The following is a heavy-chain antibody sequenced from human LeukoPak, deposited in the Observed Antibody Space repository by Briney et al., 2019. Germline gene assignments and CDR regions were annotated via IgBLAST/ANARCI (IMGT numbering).Heavy chain of an antibody. D-gene: IGHD3-22*01. J-gene: IGHJ3*02. V-gene: IGHV4-34*01. CDR1: GGSFSCYY. Sequence: PSETLSLTCAVYGGSFSCYYWSWIRQPPGKGLEWIGEINHSGSTNYNPSLKSRATISVDTSKNQFSLKLSSVTAADTAVYYCARGGDSSTYYLLDAFDIWGQGTMVTVSS. CDR3: ARGGDSSTYYLLDAFDI. CDR2: INHSGST.